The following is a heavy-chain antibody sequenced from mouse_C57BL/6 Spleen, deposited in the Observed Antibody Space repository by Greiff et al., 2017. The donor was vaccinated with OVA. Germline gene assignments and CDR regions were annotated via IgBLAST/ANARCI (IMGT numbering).Heavy chain of an antibody. J-gene: IGHJ3*01. V-gene: IGHV1-54*01. CDR2: INPGSGGT. Sequence: QVQLKESGAELVRPGTSVKVSCKASGYAFTNYLIEWVKQRPGQGLEWIGVINPGSGGTNYNEKFKGKATLTADKSSSTAYMQLSSLTSEDSAVYFCARGDYGSSPLAYWGQGTLVTVSA. CDR3: ARGDYGSSPLAY. CDR1: GYAFTNYL. D-gene: IGHD1-1*01.